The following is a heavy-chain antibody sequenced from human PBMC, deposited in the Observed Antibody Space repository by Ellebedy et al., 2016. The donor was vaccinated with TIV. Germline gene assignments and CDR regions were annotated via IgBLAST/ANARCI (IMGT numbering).Heavy chain of an antibody. D-gene: IGHD1-1*01. CDR3: AGLQYASNWKFLDF. CDR2: VYPGDLET. V-gene: IGHV5-51*01. CDR1: GYKFSAYW. Sequence: GESLKISCKGSGYKFSAYWIAWVRQMPGKGLEWMGLVYPGDLETRYSPSFRGQVTISVDESTNTAYLRWRRLQASDTGMYFCAGLQYASNWKFLDFWGQGTQVAVSS. J-gene: IGHJ4*02.